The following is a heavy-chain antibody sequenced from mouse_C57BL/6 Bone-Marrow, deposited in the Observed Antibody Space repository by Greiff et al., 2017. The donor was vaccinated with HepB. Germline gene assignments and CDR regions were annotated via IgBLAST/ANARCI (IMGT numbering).Heavy chain of an antibody. CDR1: GYTFTSYW. D-gene: IGHD2-1*01. CDR2: IDPSDSYT. V-gene: IGHV1-69*01. Sequence: VQLQQPGAELVMPGASVKLSCKASGYTFTSYWMHWVKQRPGQGLEWIGEIDPSDSYTNYNQKFKGKSTLTVDKSSSTAYMELRSLTSEDSAVYYCARGAYGNYVLYWYFDVWGTGTTVTVSS. J-gene: IGHJ1*03. CDR3: ARGAYGNYVLYWYFDV.